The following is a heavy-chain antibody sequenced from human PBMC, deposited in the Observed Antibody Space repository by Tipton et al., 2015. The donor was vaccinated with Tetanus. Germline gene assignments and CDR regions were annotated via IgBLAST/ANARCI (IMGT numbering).Heavy chain of an antibody. V-gene: IGHV4-61*08. CDR1: GASLRSGDYN. CDR3: TRANHEFPKKGPFDS. Sequence: TLSLTCSVSGASLRSGDYNWSWIRQPPGKGLEWLAYISDSGLSNSNYFLKSRITISRDTSRNQFSLKLTSVTAADTAVYHCTRANHEFPKKGPFDSWGQGTLVIVS. J-gene: IGHJ4*02. CDR2: ISDSGLS. D-gene: IGHD3-10*01.